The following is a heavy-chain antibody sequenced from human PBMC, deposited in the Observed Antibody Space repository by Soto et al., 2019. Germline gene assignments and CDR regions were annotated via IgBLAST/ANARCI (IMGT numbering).Heavy chain of an antibody. CDR1: GYTFTNYC. D-gene: IGHD3-10*01. V-gene: IGHV1-18*01. J-gene: IGHJ5*02. CDR3: ARGVGSGSYYNQYNWFDP. CDR2: INVYNGNT. Sequence: ASVKVACKASGYTFTNYCISWVRQAPGQGLEWMGWINVYNGNTKYAQKVQGRVTMTTDTSTSTAYMELRSLRSDDTAVYYCARGVGSGSYYNQYNWFDPWGQGPLVTVAS.